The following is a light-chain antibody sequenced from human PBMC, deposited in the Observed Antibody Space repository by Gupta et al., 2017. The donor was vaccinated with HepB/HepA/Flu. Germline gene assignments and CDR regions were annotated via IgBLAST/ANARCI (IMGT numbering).Light chain of an antibody. Sequence: SYVLTQPPSVSVAPGKTATITCGENNIGSKSVHRYQQKPGQAPVLVVYDDRDRPLGIPERFSGSNSGNTATLTISRVEAGDEADYYCQVWDGDSDHYVFGTGTKVTVL. J-gene: IGLJ1*01. CDR1: NIGSKS. V-gene: IGLV3-21*03. CDR3: QVWDGDSDHYV. CDR2: DDR.